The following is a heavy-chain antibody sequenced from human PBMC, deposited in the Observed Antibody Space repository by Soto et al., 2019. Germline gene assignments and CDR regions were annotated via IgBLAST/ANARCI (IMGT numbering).Heavy chain of an antibody. CDR2: ISSNGGST. D-gene: IGHD6-13*01. CDR1: GFTFSSYA. J-gene: IGHJ6*02. V-gene: IGHV3-64D*06. CDR3: VKADFGSSWYYYYYGMDV. Sequence: GGSLRLSCSASGFTFSSYAMHWVRQAPGKGLEYVSAISSNGGSTYYADSVKGRFTISRDNSKNTLYLQMSSLRAEDTAVYYCVKADFGSSWYYYYYGMDVWGQGTTVTGLL.